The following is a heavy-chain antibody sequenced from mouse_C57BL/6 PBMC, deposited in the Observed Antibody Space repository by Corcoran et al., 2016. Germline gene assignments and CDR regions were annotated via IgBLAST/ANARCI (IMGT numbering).Heavy chain of an antibody. Sequence: QIQLVQSGPELKKPGETVKISCKASGYTFTTYGMSRVKQAPGKGLKWMGWINTYSGVPTYADDFKGRFAFSLETSASTAYLQINNLKNEDTATYCCARRGSMVTHDYCGQGTTLTVSS. CDR1: GYTFTTYG. D-gene: IGHD2-2*01. V-gene: IGHV9-3*01. J-gene: IGHJ2*01. CDR3: ARRGSMVTHDY. CDR2: INTYSGVP.